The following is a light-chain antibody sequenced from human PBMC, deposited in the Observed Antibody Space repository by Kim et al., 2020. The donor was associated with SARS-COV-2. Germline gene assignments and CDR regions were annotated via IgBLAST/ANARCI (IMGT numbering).Light chain of an antibody. V-gene: IGLV3-21*04. J-gene: IGLJ3*02. CDR3: QVWDSSSDPPRV. Sequence: PGKTARITCGGNNMGSKSVHWYQQKPGQAPVLVIYYDSDRPSGIPERFSGSNSGNTATLTISRVEAGDEADYYCQVWDSSSDPPRVFGGGTQLTVL. CDR2: YDS. CDR1: NMGSKS.